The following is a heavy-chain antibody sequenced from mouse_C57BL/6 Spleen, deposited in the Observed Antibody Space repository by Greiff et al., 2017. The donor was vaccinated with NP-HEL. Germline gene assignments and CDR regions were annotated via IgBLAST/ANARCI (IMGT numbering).Heavy chain of an antibody. CDR2: IHPNSGST. CDR1: GYTFTSYW. V-gene: IGHV1-64*01. Sequence: VQLQQSGAELVKPGASVKLSCKASGYTFTSYWMHWVKQRPGQGLEWIGMIHPNSGSTKYNEKFKSKATLTVDKSSSTAYMQLSSLTSEDSAVYYCARETAQATWYFDVWGTGTTVTVSS. D-gene: IGHD3-2*02. J-gene: IGHJ1*03. CDR3: ARETAQATWYFDV.